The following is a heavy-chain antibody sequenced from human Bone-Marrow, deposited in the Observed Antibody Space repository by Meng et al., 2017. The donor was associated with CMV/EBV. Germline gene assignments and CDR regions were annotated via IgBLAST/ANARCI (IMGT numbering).Heavy chain of an antibody. V-gene: IGHV1-69*05. J-gene: IGHJ4*02. CDR2: LIPILGTA. CDR3: ARHFAGNPLGY. CDR1: GGTFTSYA. Sequence: SVKVSCKASGGTFTSYAISWMRQAPGQGLEWMGGLIPILGTANYAQKFRGRVTITTDESTTTAYMELSSLRSEDTAVYYCARHFAGNPLGYWGQGTLVTV. D-gene: IGHD4-23*01.